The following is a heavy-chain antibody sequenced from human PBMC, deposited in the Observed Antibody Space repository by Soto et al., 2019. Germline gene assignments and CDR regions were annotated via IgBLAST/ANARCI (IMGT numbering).Heavy chain of an antibody. CDR1: GGSISSSSYY. D-gene: IGHD5-12*01. CDR3: ASLGFHYADRSGPNPWFDP. J-gene: IGHJ5*02. V-gene: IGHV4-39*01. CDR2: IYYSGST. Sequence: PSETLSLTCTVSGGSISSSSYYWGWIRQPPGKGLEWIGSIYYSGSTYYNPSLKSRVTISVDTSKNQFSLKLSSVTAADTAVYYCASLGFHYADRSGPNPWFDPWGPGTLLAVSS.